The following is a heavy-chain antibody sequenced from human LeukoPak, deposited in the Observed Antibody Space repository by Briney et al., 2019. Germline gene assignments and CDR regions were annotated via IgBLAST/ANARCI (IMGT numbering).Heavy chain of an antibody. CDR2: IWFDGSNK. CDR1: GFIFSNDA. Sequence: PGGSLRLSCAASGFIFSNDAMHWVRQAPGKGLEWVAFIWFDGSNKHYADSVKGRFTISRDNSKNTLYLQMNSLRAEDTAVYYCAKWAYSSGWYAPLDYWGQGTLVTVSS. V-gene: IGHV3-30*02. D-gene: IGHD6-19*01. J-gene: IGHJ4*02. CDR3: AKWAYSSGWYAPLDY.